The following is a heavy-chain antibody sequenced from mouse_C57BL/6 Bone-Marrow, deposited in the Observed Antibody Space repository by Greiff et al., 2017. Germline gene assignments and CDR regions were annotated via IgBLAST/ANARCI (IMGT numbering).Heavy chain of an antibody. V-gene: IGHV1-26*01. CDR1: GYTFTDYY. D-gene: IGHD3-1*01. J-gene: IGHJ4*01. CDR2: INTNNGGT. Sequence: EVQLQQSGPELVKPGASVKISCKASGYTFTDYYMNWVKQSHGKSLEWIGYINTNNGGTSYNQKFMGKATLTFDKSSSTADMELHSQTSEDSAVYFCARQGYWYYAMDYWGQGTSVTVSS. CDR3: ARQGYWYYAMDY.